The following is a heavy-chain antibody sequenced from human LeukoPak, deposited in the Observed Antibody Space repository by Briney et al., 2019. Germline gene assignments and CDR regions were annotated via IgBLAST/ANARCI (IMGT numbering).Heavy chain of an antibody. Sequence: SQTLSLTCTLSGGSISSGDYYWSWIRQPPGKCLEWIGYIYYSGSTYYNPSLKSRVTISVDTSKNQFSLKLSSVTAAETAVYYCAVVPTPHYILWFSLGREAFDIWGQGTMVTVSS. V-gene: IGHV4-30-4*08. J-gene: IGHJ3*02. D-gene: IGHD2-21*01. CDR1: GGSISSGDYY. CDR3: AVVPTPHYILWFSLGREAFDI. CDR2: IYYSGST.